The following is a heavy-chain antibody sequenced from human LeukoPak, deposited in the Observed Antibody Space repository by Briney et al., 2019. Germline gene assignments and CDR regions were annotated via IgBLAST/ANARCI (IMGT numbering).Heavy chain of an antibody. Sequence: GSLRLSCAASGFTFSSYGMNWVCQAPAKGLEWVAFIRYDGGNKYYADSVKGRFTISRDNSKNTLYLQMNSLRAEDTAVYYCAKDSSPLGYCSSTSCYYFDYWGQGTLVTVSS. J-gene: IGHJ4*02. CDR2: IRYDGGNK. CDR1: GFTFSSYG. D-gene: IGHD2-2*01. CDR3: AKDSSPLGYCSSTSCYYFDY. V-gene: IGHV3-30*02.